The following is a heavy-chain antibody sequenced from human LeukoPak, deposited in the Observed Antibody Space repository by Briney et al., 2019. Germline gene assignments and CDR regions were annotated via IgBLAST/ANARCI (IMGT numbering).Heavy chain of an antibody. V-gene: IGHV3-49*04. CDR3: TRDPGRWAADYGMDV. CDR2: IRSKAYGGTT. Sequence: GGSLRLSCTASGFTFGDYAMSWVRQAQGKGLEWVGFIRSKAYGGTTEYAASVKGRFTISRDDSKSIAYLQMNSLKTEDTAVYYCTRDPGRWAADYGMDVWGQGTTVTVSS. J-gene: IGHJ6*02. D-gene: IGHD6-13*01. CDR1: GFTFGDYA.